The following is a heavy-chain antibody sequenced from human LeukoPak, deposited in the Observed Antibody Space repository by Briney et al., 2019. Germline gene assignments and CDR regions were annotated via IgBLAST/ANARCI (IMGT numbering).Heavy chain of an antibody. D-gene: IGHD2-15*01. CDR2: IIGSGTTI. CDR3: ARDRFATLDY. Sequence: GGSLRLSCAASGFTFSSYEMNWVRQAPGKGLEWVSYIIGSGTTIYYADSVKGRFTISRDNAKNSLYLQMNSLRAEDTAVYYCARDRFATLDYWGQGTLSPSPQ. CDR1: GFTFSSYE. V-gene: IGHV3-48*03. J-gene: IGHJ4*02.